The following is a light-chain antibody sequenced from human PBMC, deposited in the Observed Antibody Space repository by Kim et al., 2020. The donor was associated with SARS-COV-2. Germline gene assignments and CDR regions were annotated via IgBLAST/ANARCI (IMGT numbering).Light chain of an antibody. CDR2: DTS. CDR3: QQRANWL. CDR1: QTVRTS. V-gene: IGKV3-11*01. Sequence: TLSLSPGERATRPCRASQTVRTSFAWYKQKPGQAPRLLIYDTSNRATGIPAKFSGSGSGTDFTLTISSLEPADSAVYYCQQRANWLFGQGTKLEI. J-gene: IGKJ2*01.